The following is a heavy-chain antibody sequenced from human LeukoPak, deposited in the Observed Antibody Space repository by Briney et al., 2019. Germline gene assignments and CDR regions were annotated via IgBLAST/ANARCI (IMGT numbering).Heavy chain of an antibody. V-gene: IGHV1-46*01. Sequence: ASVKVSCKASGYTFTSYYMHWVRQAPGQGLEWMGIINPSGGSTSYAQKFQGRVTISVDTSKNQFSLKLSSVTAADTAVYYCARAVRAAGADRYYYYYMDVWGKGTTVTISS. CDR3: ARAVRAAGADRYYYYYMDV. J-gene: IGHJ6*03. CDR2: INPSGGST. CDR1: GYTFTSYY. D-gene: IGHD6-13*01.